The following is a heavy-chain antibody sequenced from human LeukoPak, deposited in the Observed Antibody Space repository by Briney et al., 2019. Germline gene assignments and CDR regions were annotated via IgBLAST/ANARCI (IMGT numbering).Heavy chain of an antibody. V-gene: IGHV4-59*13. CDR2: FFSSGST. CDR3: ARTGPSSYNSGHYYAMDV. D-gene: IGHD6-19*01. Sequence: SETLSLTCTVSGASIISYSGTWFRQPPGKGLGWMGFFFSSGSTNYNPSLKSRVTLSVDTSKNQFSLKLNSVAAADTAVYYCARTGPSSYNSGHYYAMDVWGQGTTVTVSS. J-gene: IGHJ6*02. CDR1: GASIISYS.